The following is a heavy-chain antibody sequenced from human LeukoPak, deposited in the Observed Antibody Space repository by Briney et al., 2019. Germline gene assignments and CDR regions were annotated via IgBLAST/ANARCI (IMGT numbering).Heavy chain of an antibody. Sequence: GGSLRLSGAASGFTVSSNYMSWVRQAPGTGLEWVSVIYSGGSTYYADSVKGRFTISRDNSKNTLYLQMNSLRAEDTAVYYCARDEYDSSGYHTGFDYWGQGTLVTVSS. D-gene: IGHD3-22*01. CDR3: ARDEYDSSGYHTGFDY. CDR1: GFTVSSNY. J-gene: IGHJ4*02. CDR2: IYSGGST. V-gene: IGHV3-66*02.